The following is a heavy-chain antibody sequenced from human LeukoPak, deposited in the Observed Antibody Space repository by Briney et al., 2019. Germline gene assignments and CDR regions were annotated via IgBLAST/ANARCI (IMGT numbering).Heavy chain of an antibody. CDR1: GGSISSYY. CDR3: ARHGSSWYYFDY. J-gene: IGHJ4*02. D-gene: IGHD6-13*01. V-gene: IGHV4-59*01. Sequence: SETLSLTCTVSGGSISSYYWSWIRQPPGRGLEWIGYIYYSGSTNYNPSLKSRVTISVDTSKNQFSLKLSSVTAADTAVYYCARHGSSWYYFDYWGQGTLVTVSS. CDR2: IYYSGST.